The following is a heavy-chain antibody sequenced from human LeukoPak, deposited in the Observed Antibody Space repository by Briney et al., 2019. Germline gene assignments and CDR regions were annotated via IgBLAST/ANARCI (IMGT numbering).Heavy chain of an antibody. D-gene: IGHD3-16*01. CDR3: VRVGPFGMSSGYWFDP. V-gene: IGHV4-39*07. Sequence: SETLSLTCTVSGGSIRSSSYYWGWIRQPPGKGLEWIGTIYYSGSTSYNPSLKSRVTISLDTSKNQFSLNLTSVTAADTAVYYCVRVGPFGMSSGYWFDPWGQGTLVTVSS. CDR1: GGSIRSSSYY. J-gene: IGHJ5*02. CDR2: IYYSGST.